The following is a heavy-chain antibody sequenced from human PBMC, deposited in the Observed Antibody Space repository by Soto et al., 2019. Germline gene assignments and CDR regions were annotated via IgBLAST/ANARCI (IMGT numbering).Heavy chain of an antibody. J-gene: IGHJ4*02. CDR1: GGSVNSSRYY. CDR3: ARVYYDSSGFVP. V-gene: IGHV4-39*01. D-gene: IGHD3-22*01. Sequence: QLQLQESGPGLVKPSETLSLTCTVSGGSVNSSRYYWGWIRQPPGKGPEWIGTIYYTGTTYYNPSLKSRVTISVDTSKNQFSLNLSSVTAADTAVYSCARVYYDSSGFVPWGQGTLAVVSS. CDR2: IYYTGTT.